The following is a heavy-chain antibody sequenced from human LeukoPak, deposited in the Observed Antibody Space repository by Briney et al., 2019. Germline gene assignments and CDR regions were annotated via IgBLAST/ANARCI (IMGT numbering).Heavy chain of an antibody. CDR3: AKDGSRTFDY. D-gene: IGHD6-13*01. Sequence: GGSLRLSCAASGFTFSSYAMSWVRQAPGKGLAWVSAIGGSGGSTYYADSVKGRFTITRDNSKSTLYLTMNSLRAEDTAVYYCAKDGSRTFDYWGQATLATV. J-gene: IGHJ4*02. CDR2: IGGSGGST. V-gene: IGHV3-23*01. CDR1: GFTFSSYA.